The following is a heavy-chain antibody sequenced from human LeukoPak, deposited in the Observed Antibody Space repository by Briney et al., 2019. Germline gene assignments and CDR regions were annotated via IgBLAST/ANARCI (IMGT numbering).Heavy chain of an antibody. CDR3: ARSVVVAATPVWFDP. CDR2: INHSGST. Sequence: PSETLSLTCAVYGGSFSGYYWSWIRQPPGKGLEWIGEINHSGSTNYNPSLKSRVTISVDTSKNQFSLKLSSVTAADTAVYYCARSVVVAATPVWFDPWGQGTLVTVSS. D-gene: IGHD2-15*01. V-gene: IGHV4-34*01. CDR1: GGSFSGYY. J-gene: IGHJ5*02.